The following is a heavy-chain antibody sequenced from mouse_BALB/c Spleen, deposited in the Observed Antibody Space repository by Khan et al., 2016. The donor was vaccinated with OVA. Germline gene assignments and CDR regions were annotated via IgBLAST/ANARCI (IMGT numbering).Heavy chain of an antibody. CDR2: IDPYSGGI. CDR3: ARSTGDFDV. D-gene: IGHD1-1*02. V-gene: IGHV1-39*01. Sequence: EVQLQQSGPELEKPGASVKISCKASGYSFTGYNMNWVKQSNGKSLEWIGNIDPYSGGIRYNQKFKGKATLTLDKSSSTAYMQIKSLTSEDSAVYYCARSTGDFDVWGAGTTVTVSS. CDR1: GYSFTGYN. J-gene: IGHJ1*01.